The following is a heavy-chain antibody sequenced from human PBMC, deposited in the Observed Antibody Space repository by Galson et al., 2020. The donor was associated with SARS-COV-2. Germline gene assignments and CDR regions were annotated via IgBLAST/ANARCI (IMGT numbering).Heavy chain of an antibody. CDR1: GFTFSTYW. J-gene: IGHJ4*02. Sequence: PGGSLRLSCAASGFTFSTYWMSWVRQAPGRGLEWVANIKQDGSDRYYLDSVKGRFTISSDNAKNSLYLQMNSLRVEDTAVYYCARDQDGYNDFWGQGTLVTVSS. CDR3: ARDQDGYNDF. V-gene: IGHV3-7*01. CDR2: IKQDGSDR. D-gene: IGHD5-12*01.